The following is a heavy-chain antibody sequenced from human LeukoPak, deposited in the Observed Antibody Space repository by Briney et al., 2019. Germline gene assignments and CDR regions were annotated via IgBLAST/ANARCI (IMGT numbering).Heavy chain of an antibody. D-gene: IGHD1-26*01. V-gene: IGHV4-4*07. CDR2: IQNSDT. J-gene: IGHJ5*02. Sequence: SETLPLTCTVSGGSIRTYHWNWIRQPAGEGLEWIGRIQNSDTNYDPSLKSRVIISVDTSKKQFSLKLSSVTAADTAVYYCARRTDSGSYNWFDHWGQGTLVTVSS. CDR3: ARRTDSGSYNWFDH. CDR1: GGSIRTYH.